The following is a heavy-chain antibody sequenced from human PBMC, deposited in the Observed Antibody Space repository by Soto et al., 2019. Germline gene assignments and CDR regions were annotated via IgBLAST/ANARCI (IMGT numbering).Heavy chain of an antibody. V-gene: IGHV4-34*01. Sequence: QVQLQQWGAGLLKPSETLSLTCAVYGGSFSGYYWSWVRQPPGKGLEWIGEINHTGNTNYNPSLKSRVTISVDTSKNQFSLKLSSVTAAGTAVYYCARGVPGYWGQGTLVTVSS. CDR2: INHTGNT. CDR3: ARGVPGY. CDR1: GGSFSGYY. J-gene: IGHJ4*02.